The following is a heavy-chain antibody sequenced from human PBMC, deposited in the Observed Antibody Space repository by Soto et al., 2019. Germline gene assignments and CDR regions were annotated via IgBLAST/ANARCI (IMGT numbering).Heavy chain of an antibody. CDR2: INQDGREK. D-gene: IGHD3-10*01. CDR1: GFTFSSYW. V-gene: IGHV3-7*03. J-gene: IGHJ4*02. CDR3: AREAFGDSLS. Sequence: EVQLVESGGGLVQPGGSLRLSCAASGFTFSSYWMSWVRQAPGKGLEWVANINQDGREKYYVDSVKGRFTISRDNAKKSLYLQINSLRAEDTAVYYCAREAFGDSLSWGQGTLVTVFS.